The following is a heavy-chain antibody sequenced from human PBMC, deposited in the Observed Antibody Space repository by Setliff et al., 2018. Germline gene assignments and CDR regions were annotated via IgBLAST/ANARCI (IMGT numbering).Heavy chain of an antibody. D-gene: IGHD1-26*01. CDR3: AKGGGRYHSAS. CDR1: GGSISSGVYY. J-gene: IGHJ4*02. V-gene: IGHV4-39*07. Sequence: SETLSLTCTVSGGSISSGVYYWAWLRQPPGKGLEWIGEIYHDGNTKFNPSVHYNPSLKSRVTISIDKSKNQFSLKLTSVTAADTAVYYCAKGGGRYHSASWGQGTLVTVSS. CDR2: IYHDGNTKFNPSV.